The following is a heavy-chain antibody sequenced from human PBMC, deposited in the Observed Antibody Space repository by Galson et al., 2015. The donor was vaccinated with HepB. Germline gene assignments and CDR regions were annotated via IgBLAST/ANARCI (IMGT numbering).Heavy chain of an antibody. CDR2: FDPEDGET. CDR1: GYTLTELS. D-gene: IGHD3-22*01. Sequence: SVKVSCKVSGYTLTELSMHWVRQAPGKGLEWMGGFDPEDGETIYAQKFQGRVTMTEDTSTDTAYMELSSLRSKDTAVYYCATKILKNGPYDSSGYMGDWGQGTLVTVSS. V-gene: IGHV1-24*01. CDR3: ATKILKNGPYDSSGYMGD. J-gene: IGHJ4*02.